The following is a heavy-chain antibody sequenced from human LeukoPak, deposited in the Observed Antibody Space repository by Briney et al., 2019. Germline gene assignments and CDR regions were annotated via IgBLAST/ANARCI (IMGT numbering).Heavy chain of an antibody. CDR1: GYTFKFYY. J-gene: IGHJ4*02. CDR3: ARGPRVVVTSYYFDY. V-gene: IGHV1-2*02. CDR2: INPNSGGT. D-gene: IGHD2-15*01. Sequence: ASVKVSCKASGYTFKFYYIHWVRQAPGQGLEWMGWINPNSGGTNYAQKFQGRVTMTRDTSISTAYMELSRLRSDDTAVYYCARGPRVVVTSYYFDYWGQGTLVTVSS.